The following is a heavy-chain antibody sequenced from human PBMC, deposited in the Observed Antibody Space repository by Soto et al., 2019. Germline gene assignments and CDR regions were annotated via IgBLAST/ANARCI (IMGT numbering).Heavy chain of an antibody. CDR2: IYYSGST. V-gene: IGHV4-30-4*08. Sequence: SETLSLTCTVSGGSVSSGSYYWSWIRQPPGKGLEWIGYIYYSGSTYYNPSLKSRVTISVDTSKNQFSLNLSSVTAADTAVYYCARASPVVTDVCGQGTTVTVSS. D-gene: IGHD3-16*02. CDR3: ARASPVVTDV. J-gene: IGHJ6*02. CDR1: GGSVSSGSYY.